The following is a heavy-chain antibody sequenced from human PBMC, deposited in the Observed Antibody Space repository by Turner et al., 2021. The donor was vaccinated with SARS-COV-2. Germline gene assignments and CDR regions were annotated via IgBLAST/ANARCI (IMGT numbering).Heavy chain of an antibody. V-gene: IGHV3-33*01. J-gene: IGHJ3*02. Sequence: QVQLVESGGGVVQPGRSLRLSCAASGFTFSSYGMHWVRQAPGKGLEWVALIWYDGNNKYYADSVKGRFTISRDNSKNTPYLQMNSLRAEETAVYYCARESLYGDYGGAFDIWGQGTMVTVSS. CDR1: GFTFSSYG. CDR3: ARESLYGDYGGAFDI. D-gene: IGHD4-17*01. CDR2: IWYDGNNK.